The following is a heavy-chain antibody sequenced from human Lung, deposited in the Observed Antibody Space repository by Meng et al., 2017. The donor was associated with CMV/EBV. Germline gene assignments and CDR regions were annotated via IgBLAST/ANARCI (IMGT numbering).Heavy chain of an antibody. CDR3: AKAFSASWYREYYDY. CDR1: EFTFSNYA. J-gene: IGHJ4*02. Sequence: SCAASEFTFSNYAMSWVRQAPGRGLEWVSAITASGGSTYYTDSVKGRFTVSRDNSKNTLYLQMNNLRAEDTAVFYCAKAFSASWYREYYDYWGQGXRVTVS. CDR2: ITASGGST. V-gene: IGHV3-23*01. D-gene: IGHD6-13*01.